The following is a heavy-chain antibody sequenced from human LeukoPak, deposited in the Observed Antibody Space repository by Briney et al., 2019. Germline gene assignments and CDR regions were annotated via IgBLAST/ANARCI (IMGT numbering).Heavy chain of an antibody. J-gene: IGHJ4*02. Sequence: PGGSLRLSCAASGFTFNSYSINWVRQAPGKGLEWVSYISGSGGTIYYSDSVKGRFTISRDNAKNSLYLQMNSLRDEDTAVYYCARDLSGPRVYVEYCGQGTLVTVSS. CDR1: GFTFNSYS. D-gene: IGHD1-26*01. CDR3: ARDLSGPRVYVEY. V-gene: IGHV3-48*02. CDR2: ISGSGGTI.